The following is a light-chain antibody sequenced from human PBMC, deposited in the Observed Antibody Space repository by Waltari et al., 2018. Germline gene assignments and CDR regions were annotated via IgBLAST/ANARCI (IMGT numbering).Light chain of an antibody. CDR3: QQYCTIPIT. J-gene: IGKJ5*01. V-gene: IGKV4-1*01. CDR2: WAS. CDR1: LSSSRF. Sequence: DIQMTQSPSSLAASVGARVSITCRTSLSSSRFVNWYQQKPGQPPKLLIYWASTRESGVPDRFSGSGSGTDFTLTISSLQAEDVAVYYCQQYCTIPITFGQGTRLEIK.